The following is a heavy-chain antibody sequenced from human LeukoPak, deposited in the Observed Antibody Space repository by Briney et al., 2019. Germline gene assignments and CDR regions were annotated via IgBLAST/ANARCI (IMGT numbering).Heavy chain of an antibody. CDR1: GFTFDDYV. J-gene: IGHJ4*02. V-gene: IGHV3-20*04. CDR2: INWSGGST. Sequence: GGSLRLSCAASGFTFDDYVMSWVRQAPGKGLEWVSGINWSGGSTGSADSVKGRYTITRDNAKNSLDQQMDSLRAEDTALYYCARDLGYSSGWYARRGFDYWGQGTLVTVSS. D-gene: IGHD6-19*01. CDR3: ARDLGYSSGWYARRGFDY.